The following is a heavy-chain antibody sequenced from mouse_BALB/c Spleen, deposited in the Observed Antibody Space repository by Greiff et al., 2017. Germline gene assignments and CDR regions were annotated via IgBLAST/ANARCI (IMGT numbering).Heavy chain of an antibody. Sequence: EVQLVESGGGLVQPGGSLKLSCAASGFTFSSYTMSWVRQTPEKRLEWVAYISNGGGSTYYPDTVKGRFTISRDNAKNTLYLQMSSLKSEDTAMYYCARPYDDAMDYWGQGTSVTVSS. CDR1: GFTFSSYT. V-gene: IGHV5-12-2*01. D-gene: IGHD2-12*01. CDR3: ARPYDDAMDY. CDR2: ISNGGGST. J-gene: IGHJ4*01.